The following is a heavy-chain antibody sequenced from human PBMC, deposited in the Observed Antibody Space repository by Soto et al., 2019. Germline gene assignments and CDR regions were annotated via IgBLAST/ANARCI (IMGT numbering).Heavy chain of an antibody. CDR1: GYTFTSYG. V-gene: IGHV1-18*01. CDR2: ISAYNGNT. D-gene: IGHD2-15*01. J-gene: IGHJ4*02. Sequence: VXSVKGSCKASGYTFTSYGISWGRQAPVQGLEWMGWISAYNGNTNYAQKLQGRVTMTTDTSTSTAYMELRSLRSDDTAVYYCARESRAVYCSGGSCYLDYWGQGTLVTVS. CDR3: ARESRAVYCSGGSCYLDY.